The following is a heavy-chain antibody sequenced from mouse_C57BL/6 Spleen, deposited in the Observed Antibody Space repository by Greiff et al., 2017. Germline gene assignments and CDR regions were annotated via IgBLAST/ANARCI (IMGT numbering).Heavy chain of an antibody. CDR1: GYTFTSYG. J-gene: IGHJ4*01. Sequence: QVQLQQPGTELVKPGASVKLSCTASGYTFTSYGLHWVKQRPGPGLEWIGNISPSNGGTTYNEKFKSKATLTVDKSSSPAYMHLSSRTSEDSAVYYCASYAMDYWGQGTSVTVSS. V-gene: IGHV1-53*01. CDR2: ISPSNGGT. CDR3: ASYAMDY.